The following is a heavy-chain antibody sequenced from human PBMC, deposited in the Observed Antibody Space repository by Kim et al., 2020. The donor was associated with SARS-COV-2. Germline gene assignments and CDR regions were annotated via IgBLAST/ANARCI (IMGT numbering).Heavy chain of an antibody. CDR1: GFTFRSFT. CDR3: ARDGLGGGLDGFDI. D-gene: IGHD2-15*01. Sequence: GGSLRLSCAASGFTFRSFTMHWVRQAPGKGLECVASISYDGRSEVYTDSVRGRFDISRDTSKNMMYLQLNSLRVDDTAVYYCARDGLGGGLDGFDIWGQGTMVTVSS. CDR2: ISYDGRSE. J-gene: IGHJ3*02. V-gene: IGHV3-30*09.